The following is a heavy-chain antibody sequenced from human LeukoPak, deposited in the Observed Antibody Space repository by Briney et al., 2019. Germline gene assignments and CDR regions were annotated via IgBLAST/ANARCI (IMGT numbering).Heavy chain of an antibody. CDR3: VGDAEGAAISVNYWFDP. J-gene: IGHJ5*02. D-gene: IGHD2-2*02. V-gene: IGHV1-8*01. CDR2: MNPNNGNT. CDR1: GFTFTSYD. Sequence: ASVKVSCKASGFTFTSYDINWVRQASGQGLEWMGWMNPNNGNTGYAQKFQGRVTMTRDTSISTAYLELTGLRSEDTVVYYCVGDAEGAAISVNYWFDPWGQGTLVTVSS.